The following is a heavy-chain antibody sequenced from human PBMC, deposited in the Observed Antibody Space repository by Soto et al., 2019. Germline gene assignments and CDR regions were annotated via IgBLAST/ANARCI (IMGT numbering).Heavy chain of an antibody. CDR1: GGTFTNYA. D-gene: IGHD3-10*01. CDR2: IIPFYDKA. V-gene: IGHV1-69*06. J-gene: IGHJ6*02. CDR3: ARGYRELYYYAMDV. Sequence: QVELVQSGVEVKKPGSSLKVSCKASGGTFTNYAFNWVRQAPGQGLAWMGGIIPFYDKANYAEKFLGRVTITADKPTTTAYMELSSLTSDDTAVYFCARGYRELYYYAMDVWGRGTPVIVSS.